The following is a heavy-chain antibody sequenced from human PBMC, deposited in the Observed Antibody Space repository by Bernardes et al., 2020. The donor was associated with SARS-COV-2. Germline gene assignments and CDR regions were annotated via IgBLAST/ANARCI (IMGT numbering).Heavy chain of an antibody. CDR1: GLTFSSYA. CDR2: ISGSVAAT. CDR3: AKDYSVIDHAVYYYGWDV. D-gene: IGHD4-4*01. V-gene: IGHV3-23*01. Sequence: GGSLRPSCAASGLTFSSYAMRWVRQAPGKGLEWVSTISGSVAATFYADSVKGRFTISRDNSKNTLYLQMNCLRAEDTAVYYSAKDYSVIDHAVYYYGWDVWGQGTTVTVSS. J-gene: IGHJ6*02.